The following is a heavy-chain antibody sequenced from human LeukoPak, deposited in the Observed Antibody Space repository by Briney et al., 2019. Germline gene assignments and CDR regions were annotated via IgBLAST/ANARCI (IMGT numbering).Heavy chain of an antibody. CDR3: AREMAPAVTYYYSYGRDV. V-gene: IGHV1-46*01. D-gene: IGHD6-25*01. Sequence: ASVTVSCKASGYTFTSYYMHWVRQAPGQGLEWMGIINPSGGSTSYAQKFQGRVTMTRDTSTSTVYMELSSLRSEDTAVYYCAREMAPAVTYYYSYGRDVGGKGPTVPVSS. J-gene: IGHJ6*04. CDR2: INPSGGST. CDR1: GYTFTSYY.